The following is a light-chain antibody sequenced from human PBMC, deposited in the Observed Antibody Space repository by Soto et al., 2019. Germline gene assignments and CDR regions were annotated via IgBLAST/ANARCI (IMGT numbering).Light chain of an antibody. Sequence: EIVMTQSPATLSVSPGQRATLSCRASQSVSNNVAWYQQKPGQAPRLLMYSASTRAPDLPARFSGSGSGTEFTLTINSLQSEDFAVYYCQQSNKWPRFTLGPGTKVDIK. V-gene: IGKV3-15*01. CDR2: SAS. CDR3: QQSNKWPRFT. J-gene: IGKJ3*01. CDR1: QSVSNN.